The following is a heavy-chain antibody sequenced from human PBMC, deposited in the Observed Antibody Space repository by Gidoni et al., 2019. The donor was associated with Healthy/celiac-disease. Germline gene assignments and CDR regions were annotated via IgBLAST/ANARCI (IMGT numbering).Heavy chain of an antibody. Sequence: QVQLVQSGAEVKKPGSSVKVSCKASGGTVSSYAISWVRQAPGQGLEWMGRIIPILGIANYAQKFQGSVTITADKSTSTAYMELSSLRSEDTAVYYCARVTGSVAVAGWYDYWGQGTLVTVSS. CDR3: ARVTGSVAVAGWYDY. D-gene: IGHD6-19*01. CDR2: IIPILGIA. CDR1: GGTVSSYA. J-gene: IGHJ4*02. V-gene: IGHV1-69*04.